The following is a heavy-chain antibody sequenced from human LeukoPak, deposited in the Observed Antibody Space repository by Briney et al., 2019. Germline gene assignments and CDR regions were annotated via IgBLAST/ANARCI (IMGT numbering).Heavy chain of an antibody. D-gene: IGHD1-7*01. CDR2: ISSSGSTI. CDR1: GFTFSSYE. Sequence: GRSLRLSCAASGFTFSSYEMNWVRQAPGKGLEWVSYISSSGSTIYYADSVKGRFTISRDNARNSLYLQMNSLRAEDTAVYYCARDRDWNSGFDYWGQGTLVTVSS. CDR3: ARDRDWNSGFDY. V-gene: IGHV3-48*03. J-gene: IGHJ4*02.